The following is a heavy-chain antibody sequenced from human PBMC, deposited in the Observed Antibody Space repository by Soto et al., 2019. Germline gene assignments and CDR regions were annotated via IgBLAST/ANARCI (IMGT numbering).Heavy chain of an antibody. J-gene: IGHJ6*02. CDR3: ARHSLCVVVIPARDYGMDV. CDR1: GGSISSTNYY. Sequence: SETLSLTCTVSGGSISSTNYYWAWIRQPPGKGLEWIGNIFYSGSTYSNPSLKNRVTISVDTSKNQFSLKLSSVTAPDTAVHYRARHSLCVVVIPARDYGMDVWGQGTTVTVSS. D-gene: IGHD2-2*01. CDR2: IFYSGST. V-gene: IGHV4-39*01.